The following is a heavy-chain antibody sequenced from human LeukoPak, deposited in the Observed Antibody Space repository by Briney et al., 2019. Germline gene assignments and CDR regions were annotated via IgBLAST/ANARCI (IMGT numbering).Heavy chain of an antibody. J-gene: IGHJ5*02. CDR1: GGSISSYY. CDR3: ARHGYSSGSLAWFDP. Sequence: PSETLSLTCTVAGGSISSYYWSWIRQPPGKGLEWIGYIYYSSSTNYKPSLKSRVTISVDTSKNYFSLQLSSVTAADTAVYYCARHGYSSGSLAWFDPWGQGTQVTVSS. CDR2: IYYSSST. D-gene: IGHD6-19*01. V-gene: IGHV4-59*01.